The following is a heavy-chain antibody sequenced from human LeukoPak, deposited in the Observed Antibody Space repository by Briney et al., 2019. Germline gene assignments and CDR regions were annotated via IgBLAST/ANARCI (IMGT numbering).Heavy chain of an antibody. CDR1: GGSISSYY. V-gene: IGHV4-59*01. J-gene: IGHJ4*02. D-gene: IGHD3-22*01. Sequence: PSETLSLTCTVSGGSISSYYWSWIRQPPGKGLEWIGYIYYSGSTNYNPSLKSRVTISVDTSKNQFSLKLSSVTAADTAVYYCAREYYYDSGGYWHGHIDYWGQGTLVTVSS. CDR3: AREYYYDSGGYWHGHIDY. CDR2: IYYSGST.